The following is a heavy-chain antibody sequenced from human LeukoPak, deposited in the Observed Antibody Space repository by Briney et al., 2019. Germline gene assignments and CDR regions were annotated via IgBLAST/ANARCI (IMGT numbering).Heavy chain of an antibody. J-gene: IGHJ4*02. CDR2: MNPNSGAT. Sequence: ASVKVSCKASGYTFTSYDFNWLRQATGQGPEWMGWMNPNSGATGYAQKFQGRVTMTRSASINTAYMELSSLRSEDTAVYYCARDSGTQTLDYWGQGTLVTVSS. V-gene: IGHV1-8*01. D-gene: IGHD1-14*01. CDR1: GYTFTSYD. CDR3: ARDSGTQTLDY.